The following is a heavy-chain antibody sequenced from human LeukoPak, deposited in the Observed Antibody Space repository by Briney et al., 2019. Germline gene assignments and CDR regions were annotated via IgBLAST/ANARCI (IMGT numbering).Heavy chain of an antibody. Sequence: GGSLRLSCTASGFTFSTYAMTWVRQAPGKGLEWVSVISHGGDSAWYADSVKGRFTISRDNSKSTLFLQMNRLRADDTAIYYCAKGRSGWYEGLDYWGQGILVTVSS. CDR3: AKGRSGWYEGLDY. D-gene: IGHD6-19*01. CDR2: ISHGGDSA. J-gene: IGHJ4*02. V-gene: IGHV3-23*01. CDR1: GFTFSTYA.